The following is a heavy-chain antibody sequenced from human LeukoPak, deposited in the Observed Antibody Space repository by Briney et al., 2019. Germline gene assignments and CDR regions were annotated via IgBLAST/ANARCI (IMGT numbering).Heavy chain of an antibody. J-gene: IGHJ6*02. D-gene: IGHD6-13*01. CDR3: ARDHGEQQLVHYYHYGMDV. Sequence: PGGSLRLSCAASGFTFSSYEMNWVRQAPGKGLEWVSYISSSGSTIYYADSVKGRFTISRDNAKNSLYLQMNSLRAEDTAVYYCARDHGEQQLVHYYHYGMDVWGQGTTVTVSS. CDR2: ISSSGSTI. V-gene: IGHV3-48*03. CDR1: GFTFSSYE.